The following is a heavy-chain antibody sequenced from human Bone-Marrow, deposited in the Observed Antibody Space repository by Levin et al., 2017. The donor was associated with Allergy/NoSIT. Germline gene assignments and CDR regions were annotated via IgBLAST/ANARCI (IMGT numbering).Heavy chain of an antibody. D-gene: IGHD6-13*01. V-gene: IGHV5-51*01. CDR1: GYSFTSYW. J-gene: IGHJ5*02. CDR3: ARLGVGEYSSSWYGDPNWFDP. CDR2: IYPGDSDT. Sequence: GESLKISCKGSGYSFTSYWIGWVRQMPGKGLEWMGIIYPGDSDTRYSPSFQGQVTISADKSISTAYLQWSSLKASDTAMYYCARLGVGEYSSSWYGDPNWFDPWGQGTLVTVSS.